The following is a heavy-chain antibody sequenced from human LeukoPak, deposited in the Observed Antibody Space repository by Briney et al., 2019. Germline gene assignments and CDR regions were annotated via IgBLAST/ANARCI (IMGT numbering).Heavy chain of an antibody. CDR1: GGSISSYY. D-gene: IGHD3-22*01. CDR2: IYFSGTT. Sequence: SETLSLTCTVSGGSISSYYWSWIRQPPGKAREWIGYIYFSGTTNYDPSLKSRVTISVDTSKNQFSLKLSSVTAADTAVYYCARTHDSSGYYSFGMDVWGQGTTVTVSS. CDR3: ARTHDSSGYYSFGMDV. V-gene: IGHV4-59*08. J-gene: IGHJ6*02.